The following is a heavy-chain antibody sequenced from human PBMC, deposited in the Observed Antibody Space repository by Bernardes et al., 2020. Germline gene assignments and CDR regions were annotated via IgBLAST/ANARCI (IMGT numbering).Heavy chain of an antibody. V-gene: IGHV4-34*01. J-gene: IGHJ5*02. CDR2: INHSGST. D-gene: IGHD5-18*01. CDR1: GGSFSGYY. Sequence: SETLSLTCAVYGGSFSGYYWSWIRQPPGKGLEWIGEINHSGSTNYNPSLKSRVTISVDTSKNQFSLKLSSVTAADTAVYYCARSPGYSYGYRSSRRPSNWFDPWGQGTLVTVSS. CDR3: ARSPGYSYGYRSSRRPSNWFDP.